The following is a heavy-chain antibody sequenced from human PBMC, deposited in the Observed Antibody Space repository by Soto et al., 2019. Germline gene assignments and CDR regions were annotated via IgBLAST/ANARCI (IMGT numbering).Heavy chain of an antibody. CDR2: IYPVDSDS. D-gene: IGHD1-1*01. CDR3: ARQGTTYRLDY. CDR1: GYSFTSYC. J-gene: IGHJ4*02. V-gene: IGHV5-51*01. Sequence: GESLKISCTASGYSFTSYCNGLVRQMPGKGLEWMGIIYPVDSDSRYSPSFQGQVTLSADKSNNTALLQWSSLEASDTVIYYCARQGTTYRLDYWGQGTLVTVSS.